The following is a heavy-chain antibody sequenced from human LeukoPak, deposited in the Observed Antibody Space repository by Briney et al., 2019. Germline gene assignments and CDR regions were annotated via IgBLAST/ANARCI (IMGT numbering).Heavy chain of an antibody. Sequence: ASVKVSCKASGYSFTNCGISWVRQAPGQGLEWMGWISGFNGNANFAPKLQDRVTLTTDASTRTAYMELRSLRSDDTAVYYCARDERSAAAGSAYYLDSWGQGTLVTVSS. D-gene: IGHD6-13*01. V-gene: IGHV1-18*01. J-gene: IGHJ4*02. CDR3: ARDERSAAAGSAYYLDS. CDR1: GYSFTNCG. CDR2: ISGFNGNA.